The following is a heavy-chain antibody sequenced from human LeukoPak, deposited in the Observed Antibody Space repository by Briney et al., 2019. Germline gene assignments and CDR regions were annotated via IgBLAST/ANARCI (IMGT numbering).Heavy chain of an antibody. CDR2: ISAYNCNT. D-gene: IGHD2-21*02. CDR1: GYTFTSYG. CDR3: ASGYCGGDCYNPFDY. V-gene: IGHV1-18*01. Sequence: ASVKVSCKASGYTFTSYGISWVRQAPGQGREWMGWISAYNCNTNYAQKLQGRVTMTTDTSTSTAYMELRSLRSDDTAVYYCASGYCGGDCYNPFDYWGQGTLVTVSS. J-gene: IGHJ4*02.